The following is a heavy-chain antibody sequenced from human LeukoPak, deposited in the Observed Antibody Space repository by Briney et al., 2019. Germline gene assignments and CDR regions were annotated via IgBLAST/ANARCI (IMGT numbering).Heavy chain of an antibody. D-gene: IGHD3-16*01. CDR3: ARDLRARGLFDY. Sequence: SETLSLTCTVSGGSISSSSYYWGWIRQPPGKGLEWIGSIYYSGSTYYNPSLKSRVTISVDTSKNQFSLKLSSVTAADTAVYYCARDLRARGLFDYWGQGTLVTVSS. V-gene: IGHV4-39*02. CDR1: GGSISSSSYY. J-gene: IGHJ4*02. CDR2: IYYSGST.